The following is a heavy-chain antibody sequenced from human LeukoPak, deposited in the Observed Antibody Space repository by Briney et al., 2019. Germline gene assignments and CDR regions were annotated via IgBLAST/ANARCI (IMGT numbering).Heavy chain of an antibody. CDR2: ISSSGSTI. J-gene: IGHJ4*02. Sequence: GGSLRLSCAASGFAFSDYYMSWIRQAPGKGLEWVSYISSSGSTIYYADSVKGRFTISRDNAKNSLYLQMNSLRAEDTAVYYCARCALRYFDWLLLVDYFDYWGQGTLVTVSS. D-gene: IGHD3-9*01. V-gene: IGHV3-11*01. CDR3: ARCALRYFDWLLLVDYFDY. CDR1: GFAFSDYY.